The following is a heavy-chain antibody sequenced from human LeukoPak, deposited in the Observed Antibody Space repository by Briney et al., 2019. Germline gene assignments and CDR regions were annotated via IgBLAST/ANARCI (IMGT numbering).Heavy chain of an antibody. D-gene: IGHD5-12*01. CDR1: GGTFSSYA. CDR2: INPNSGGT. CDR3: ARDLAWPTDY. Sequence: GASVKVSCKASGGTFSSYAISWVRQAPGQGLEWMGWINPNSGGTNYAQKFQGRVTMTRDTSISTAYMELSRLRSDDTAVYYCARDLAWPTDYWGQGTLVTVSS. J-gene: IGHJ4*02. V-gene: IGHV1-2*02.